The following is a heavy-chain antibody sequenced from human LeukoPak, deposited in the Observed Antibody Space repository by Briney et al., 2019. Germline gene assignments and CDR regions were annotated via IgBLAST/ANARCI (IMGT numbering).Heavy chain of an antibody. D-gene: IGHD3-10*01. Sequence: GGSLTLSCAASGFSFDDDAMHWGRQAPRESVEWGSGTNWNGNTIAYTHSVKGRFTISRDNAKNSVSLQMNSLRPEATALYYCAKDGSHTFYYLDYWGQGALVTVSS. CDR3: AKDGSHTFYYLDY. V-gene: IGHV3-9*01. J-gene: IGHJ4*02. CDR1: GFSFDDDA. CDR2: TNWNGNTI.